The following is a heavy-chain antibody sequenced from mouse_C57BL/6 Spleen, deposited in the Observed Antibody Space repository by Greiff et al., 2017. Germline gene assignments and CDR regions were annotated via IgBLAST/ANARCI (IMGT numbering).Heavy chain of an antibody. D-gene: IGHD1-1*01. V-gene: IGHV1-80*01. CDR2: IYPGDGDT. CDR3: ARWITEVYAMDY. CDR1: GYAFSSYW. Sequence: QVHLQQPGAELVKPGASVKISCKASGYAFSSYWMHWVQQRPGKGLEWIGQIYPGDGDTNYNGKFKGKDTLTADTSSSTAYMQLSSLTSEDSAVFFCARWITEVYAMDYWGQGTSVTGSS. J-gene: IGHJ4*01.